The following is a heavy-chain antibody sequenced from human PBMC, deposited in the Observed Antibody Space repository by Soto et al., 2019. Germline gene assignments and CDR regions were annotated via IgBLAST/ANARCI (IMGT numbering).Heavy chain of an antibody. CDR1: GGSLSTSAYY. D-gene: IGHD3-16*01. V-gene: IGHV4-31*03. CDR3: ARHVSAVGRLGYFDH. CDR2: IYYSGST. Sequence: SETLSLTCTVSGGSLSTSAYYWSWIRQHPGKGLEWIGFIYYSGSTFYNPSLMSRVTISVDTSKYQFSLKMTSVTPADTAVYYCARHVSAVGRLGYFDHWGQGALVTVSS. J-gene: IGHJ4*02.